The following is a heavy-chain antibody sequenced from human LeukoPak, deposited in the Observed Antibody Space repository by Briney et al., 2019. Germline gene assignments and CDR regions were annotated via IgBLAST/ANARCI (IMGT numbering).Heavy chain of an antibody. CDR1: GFTFSSYG. CDR3: AKGPEGRTYYYDSRALGAFDI. Sequence: PGGSLRLSCAASGFTFSSYGMHWVRQAPGKGLEWVAVIWYDGSNKYYADSVKGRFTISRDNSKNTLYLQMNSLRAEDTAVYYCAKGPEGRTYYYDSRALGAFDIWGQGTMVTVSS. J-gene: IGHJ3*02. D-gene: IGHD3-22*01. V-gene: IGHV3-30*02. CDR2: IWYDGSNK.